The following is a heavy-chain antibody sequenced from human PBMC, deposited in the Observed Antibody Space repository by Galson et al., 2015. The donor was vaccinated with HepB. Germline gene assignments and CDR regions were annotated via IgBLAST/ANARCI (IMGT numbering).Heavy chain of an antibody. CDR3: ARDLGTSRRAYDI. D-gene: IGHD1-1*01. CDR2: IDIGNTFI. V-gene: IGHV3-21*01. J-gene: IGHJ3*02. Sequence: SLRLSCAASGFTLSTYYMNWVRQAPGKGLEWVSFIDIGNTFIKYTESVKGRFTISRDDAKNSLYLQMSSLRAEDTALYYCARDLGTSRRAYDIWGQGTLVTVSS. CDR1: GFTLSTYY.